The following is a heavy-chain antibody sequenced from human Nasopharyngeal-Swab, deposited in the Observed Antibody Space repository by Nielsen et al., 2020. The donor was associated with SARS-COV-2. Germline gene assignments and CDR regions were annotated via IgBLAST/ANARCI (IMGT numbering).Heavy chain of an antibody. V-gene: IGHV4-59*12. CDR3: ARGRLGSQFDY. J-gene: IGHJ4*02. CDR2: IYYSGST. D-gene: IGHD6-13*01. Sequence: SETLSLTCTVSGGSISSYYWSWIRQPPGKGLEWIGYIYYSGSTNYNPSLKSRVTISVDTSKNQFSLKLSSVTAADTAVYYCARGRLGSQFDYWGQGTLVTVSS. CDR1: GGSISSYY.